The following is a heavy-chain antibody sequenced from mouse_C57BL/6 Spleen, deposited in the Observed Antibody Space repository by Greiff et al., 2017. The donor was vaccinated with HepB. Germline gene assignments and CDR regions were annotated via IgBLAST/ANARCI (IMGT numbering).Heavy chain of an antibody. J-gene: IGHJ4*01. CDR2: IYPGSGNT. Sequence: VKLKESGAELVRPGASVKLSCKASGYTFTDYYINWVKQRPGQGLEWIARIYPGSGNTYYNEKFKGKATLTAEKSSSTAYMQLSSLTSEDSAVYFCARCYGSSYGDAMDYWGQGTSVTVSS. D-gene: IGHD1-1*01. V-gene: IGHV1-76*01. CDR1: GYTFTDYY. CDR3: ARCYGSSYGDAMDY.